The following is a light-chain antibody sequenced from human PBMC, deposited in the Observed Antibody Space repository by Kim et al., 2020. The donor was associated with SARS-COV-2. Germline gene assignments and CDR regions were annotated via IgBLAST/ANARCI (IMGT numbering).Light chain of an antibody. CDR2: YDS. CDR1: NIGGHS. Sequence: PGPTARITRGGNNIGGHSVLWYQQKPGQAPVLVIYYDSDRPSGIPERFSGSKAATTATLTISRVEAGDEADYYCQVWDTDTDDYVFGTGTKVTVL. V-gene: IGLV3-21*01. J-gene: IGLJ1*01. CDR3: QVWDTDTDDYV.